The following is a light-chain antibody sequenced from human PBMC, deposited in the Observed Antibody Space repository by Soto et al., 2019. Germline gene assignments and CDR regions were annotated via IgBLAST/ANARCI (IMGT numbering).Light chain of an antibody. CDR2: DAS. J-gene: IGKJ1*01. CDR1: QSVSSY. CDR3: QQRSNWPVT. Sequence: EIVLTQSPATLSLSPGERATLSCRASQSVSSYLAWYQQKPGQAPRLLIYDASSRATGIPARFSGSGSGTDFTLTLSSLEPEDFAVYYCQQRSNWPVTFGQGNKVEIK. V-gene: IGKV3-11*01.